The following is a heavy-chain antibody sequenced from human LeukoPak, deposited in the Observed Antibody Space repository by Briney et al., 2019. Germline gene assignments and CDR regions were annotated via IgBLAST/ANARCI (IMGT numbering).Heavy chain of an antibody. Sequence: GESLKISCKGSGYSFSNNWIGWVRQMPGKGLEGMGIIYPGDSDARYSPSFQGQVTISVDKSVSTAYLQWSSLKASDTAMYYCARQTNYDILIGYFDYWGQGTLVTVSS. CDR3: ARQTNYDILIGYFDY. V-gene: IGHV5-51*01. CDR2: IYPGDSDA. CDR1: GYSFSNNW. J-gene: IGHJ4*02. D-gene: IGHD3-9*01.